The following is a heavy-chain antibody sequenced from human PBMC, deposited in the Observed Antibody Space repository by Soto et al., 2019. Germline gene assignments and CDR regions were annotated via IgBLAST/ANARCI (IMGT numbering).Heavy chain of an antibody. V-gene: IGHV3-23*01. CDR1: GFTFSSYA. J-gene: IGHJ4*02. Sequence: GSLRLSCAASGFTFSSYAMSWVRPAPGKGLEWVSAISGSGGSTYYADSVKGRFTISRDNSKNTLYLQMNSLRAEDTAVYYCAKPLAAPYYDFWSGYHFDYWGQGTLVTVSS. D-gene: IGHD3-3*01. CDR2: ISGSGGST. CDR3: AKPLAAPYYDFWSGYHFDY.